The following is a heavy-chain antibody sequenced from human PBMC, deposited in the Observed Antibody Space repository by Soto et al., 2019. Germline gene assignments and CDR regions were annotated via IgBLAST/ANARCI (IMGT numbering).Heavy chain of an antibody. CDR2: IYYSGST. J-gene: IGHJ6*02. D-gene: IGHD2-2*01. V-gene: IGHV4-31*03. CDR3: ARDRVVVVPAADLPYGMDV. CDR1: CGSISSGGYY. Sequence: PSETLSLTCTVSCGSISSGGYYWSWIRQHPGKGLEWIGYIYYSGSTYYNPSLKSRVTISVDTSKNQFSLKLSSVTAADTAVYYCARDRVVVVPAADLPYGMDVWGQGTTVTVSS.